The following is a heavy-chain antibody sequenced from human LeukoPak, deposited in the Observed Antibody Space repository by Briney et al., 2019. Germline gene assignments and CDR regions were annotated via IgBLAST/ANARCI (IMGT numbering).Heavy chain of an antibody. CDR3: ARHFGPYGSWYFDY. D-gene: IGHD6-6*01. Sequence: SETLSLTCTVSGGSISSYYWSWIRQPPGKGLEWIGYIYYSGSTNYNPSLKSRVTISVDTSKNQFSLKLSSVTAADTAVYYCARHFGPYGSWYFDYWGQGTLVTVSS. CDR1: GGSISSYY. J-gene: IGHJ4*02. CDR2: IYYSGST. V-gene: IGHV4-59*08.